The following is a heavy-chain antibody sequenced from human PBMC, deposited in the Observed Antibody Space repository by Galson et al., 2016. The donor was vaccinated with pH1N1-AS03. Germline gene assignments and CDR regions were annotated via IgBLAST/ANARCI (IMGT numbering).Heavy chain of an antibody. CDR3: ARDALLSLPGGIDY. CDR1: GFHLNDYA. Sequence: SLRLSCSVSGFHLNDYAMHWVRQAPGKGLEWMAAVSNDGNNKRYADSVEGRFTISRVNPKNTLYLQVNRVRAEDTAVYYCARDALLSLPGGIDYWGQGTLVAVSS. J-gene: IGHJ4*02. V-gene: IGHV3-30*04. D-gene: IGHD2/OR15-2a*01. CDR2: VSNDGNNK.